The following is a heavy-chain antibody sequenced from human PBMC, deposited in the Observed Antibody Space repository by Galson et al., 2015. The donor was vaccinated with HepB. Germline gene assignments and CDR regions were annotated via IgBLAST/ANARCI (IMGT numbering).Heavy chain of an antibody. CDR3: AKGGVTWLDP. Sequence: SLRLSCAASGFTFSNYGMSWVRQAPGKGLEWVSSISDSGAGTYYADSVKGRFTISRDNSENTLFLQMNSVRAEDTAVYHCAKGGVTWLDPWGQGSLVTVSS. CDR1: GFTFSNYG. CDR2: ISDSGAGT. V-gene: IGHV3-23*01. J-gene: IGHJ5*02. D-gene: IGHD3-16*01.